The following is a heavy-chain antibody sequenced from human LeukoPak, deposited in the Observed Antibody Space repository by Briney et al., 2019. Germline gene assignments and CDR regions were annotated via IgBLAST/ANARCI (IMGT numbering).Heavy chain of an antibody. J-gene: IGHJ4*02. CDR1: GGLFCGYH. D-gene: IGHD1-1*01. Sequence: SEPQSLPCAVYGGLFCGYHWIWPREPPGRGRVWIGEFYHSGSTNHNPSLKRRLTISVDTSKNQFSLKLSSVTAADTAVYYCARGTRHGIPPTVTTNTTAQFNYCGQGTLVTASS. CDR2: FYHSGST. CDR3: ARGTRHGIPPTVTTNTTAQFNY. V-gene: IGHV4-34*01.